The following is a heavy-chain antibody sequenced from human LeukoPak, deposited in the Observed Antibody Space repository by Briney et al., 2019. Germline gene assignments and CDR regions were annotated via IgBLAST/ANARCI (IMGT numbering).Heavy chain of an antibody. D-gene: IGHD5-24*01. CDR1: GFTFSSYE. J-gene: IGHJ4*02. V-gene: IGHV3-48*03. Sequence: GGSLRLSCAASGFTFSSYEMNWVRQAPGKGLEWVSYISSSGSTIYYADSVKGRFTISRDNAKNSLYMQMNSVRAEDTAVYYCERVGQRCLQRLDYWGQGTLVTVSS. CDR3: ERVGQRCLQRLDY. CDR2: ISSSGSTI.